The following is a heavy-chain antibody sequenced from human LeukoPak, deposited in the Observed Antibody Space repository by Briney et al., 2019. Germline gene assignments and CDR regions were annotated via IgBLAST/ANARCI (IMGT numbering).Heavy chain of an antibody. Sequence: GGSLRLSCAASGFTFSSYAMSWVRQAPGKGLEWVSAISGSGGSTYYADSVKGRFTISRDNSKNTLYLQMNSLRAEDTAVYYCAKDFALYGSGSNSVFDYWGQGTLVTVSS. CDR3: AKDFALYGSGSNSVFDY. D-gene: IGHD3-10*01. CDR2: ISGSGGST. J-gene: IGHJ4*02. V-gene: IGHV3-23*01. CDR1: GFTFSSYA.